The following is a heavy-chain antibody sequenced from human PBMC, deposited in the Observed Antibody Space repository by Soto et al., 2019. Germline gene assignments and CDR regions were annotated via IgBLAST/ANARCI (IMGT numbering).Heavy chain of an antibody. CDR2: ISRSSTGI. V-gene: IGHV3-48*02. CDR3: ARAVTWGLDV. D-gene: IGHD3-10*01. J-gene: IGHJ6*02. Sequence: EVQLVESGGGLVQPGGSLRLSCAASGFTFSLYSMSWVRQAPGKGLVWVSYISRSSTGIHYADSVKGRFTISRDDATNSMHLKMNSLRDGDTAVYYCARAVTWGLDVWGQGTTVSLSS. CDR1: GFTFSLYS.